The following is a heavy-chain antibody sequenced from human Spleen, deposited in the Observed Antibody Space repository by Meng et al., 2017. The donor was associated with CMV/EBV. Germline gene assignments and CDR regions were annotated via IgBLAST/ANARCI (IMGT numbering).Heavy chain of an antibody. D-gene: IGHD2-15*01. CDR3: AHMSGGINWFDP. V-gene: IGHV2-5*01. CDR2: IYWTDDK. J-gene: IGHJ5*02. Sequence: QITLKESGPTLVKPTQTLTLTCTFSGFSLSTNGVAVGWIRQPPGKALEWLAVIYWTDDKRYSPPLKNKLTITKDTSRNQVVLTMTNVDPVDTATYYCAHMSGGINWFDPWGQGTLVTVSS. CDR1: GFSLSTNGVA.